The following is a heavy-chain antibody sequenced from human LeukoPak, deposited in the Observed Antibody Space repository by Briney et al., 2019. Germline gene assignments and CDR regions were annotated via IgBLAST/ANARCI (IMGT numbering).Heavy chain of an antibody. J-gene: IGHJ4*02. CDR3: ARGKAYCSGGSCYPLDY. Sequence: PSETLSLTCAVYSGSFSGYYWSWIRQPPGKGLEWIGEINHSGSTNYNPSLKSRVTISVDTSKNQFSLKLSSVTAADTAVYYCARGKAYCSGGSCYPLDYWGQGTLVTVSS. D-gene: IGHD2-15*01. CDR1: SGSFSGYY. V-gene: IGHV4-34*01. CDR2: INHSGST.